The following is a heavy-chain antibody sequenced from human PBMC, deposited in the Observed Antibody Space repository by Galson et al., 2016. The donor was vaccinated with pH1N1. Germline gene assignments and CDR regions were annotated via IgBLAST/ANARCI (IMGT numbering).Heavy chain of an antibody. V-gene: IGHV1-2*06. J-gene: IGHJ3*02. D-gene: IGHD1-26*01. Sequence: SVKVSCKASGYTFTGYYMHWVRQAPGQGLEWMGRINPNSGGTNYAQKFQGRVTMTRDTPISTAYMELSRRRSDDTAVYYCPRVYAGGGNYYPVAFDIWGQGTMVTVSS. CDR2: INPNSGGT. CDR3: PRVYAGGGNYYPVAFDI. CDR1: GYTFTGYY.